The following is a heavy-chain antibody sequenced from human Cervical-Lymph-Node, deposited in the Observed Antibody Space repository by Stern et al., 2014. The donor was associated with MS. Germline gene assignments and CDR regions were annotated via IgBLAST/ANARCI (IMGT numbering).Heavy chain of an antibody. CDR1: GFTFSRYA. D-gene: IGHD5-18*01. J-gene: IGHJ6*02. V-gene: IGHV3-30*03. CDR2: ISYDGSNK. Sequence: VQLVESGGGVVQPGRSLRVSCAASGFTFSRYAMHWVRQAPGRGLEWVAFISYDGSNKFYADSVKGRFTISRDNSKNTLYLQLNSLRAEDTAVYYCAFGETSVDTALGYYYYGLDVWGQGTTVTVSS. CDR3: AFGETSVDTALGYYYYGLDV.